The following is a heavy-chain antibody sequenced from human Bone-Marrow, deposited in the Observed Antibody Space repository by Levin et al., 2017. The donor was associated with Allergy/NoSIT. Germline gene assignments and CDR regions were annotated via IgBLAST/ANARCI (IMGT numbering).Heavy chain of an antibody. V-gene: IGHV3-23*01. CDR2: IGATGEHT. J-gene: IGHJ4*02. Sequence: PGGSLRLSCAASGFTFSSHTMNWVRQAPGRGLEWVSSIGATGEHTFYADSVQGRFTISRDNSKNLLFLQMNSLRAEDTALYYCTRDRPFSDFDYWGQGSQVTVSS. D-gene: IGHD2/OR15-2a*01. CDR1: GFTFSSHT. CDR3: TRDRPFSDFDY.